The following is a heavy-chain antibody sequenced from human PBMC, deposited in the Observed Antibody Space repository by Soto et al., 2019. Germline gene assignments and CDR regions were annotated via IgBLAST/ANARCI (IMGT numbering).Heavy chain of an antibody. V-gene: IGHV1-24*01. CDR2: FDPEDGET. CDR3: ATKGYTIFGTRHWFDP. CDR1: GYTLTELS. Sequence: ASVKVSCKVSGYTLTELSMHWVRQAPGKGLEWMGGFDPEDGETIYAQKFQGRVTMTEDTSIDTAYMELSSLRSEDTAVYYCATKGYTIFGTRHWFDPWGQGTLVTVSS. D-gene: IGHD3-3*01. J-gene: IGHJ5*02.